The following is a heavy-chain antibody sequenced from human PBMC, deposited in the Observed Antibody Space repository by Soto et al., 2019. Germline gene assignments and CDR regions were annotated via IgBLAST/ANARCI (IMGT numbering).Heavy chain of an antibody. CDR1: GGTFSSYA. CDR2: IIPIFGTA. V-gene: IGHV1-69*13. CDR3: ARDSVRDIVSGMDV. Sequence: ASVQVSCKASGGTFSSYAISWVRQAPGQGLEWMGGIIPIFGTANYAQKFQGRVTITADESTSTAYMELSSLRSEDTAVYYCARDSVRDIVSGMDVWGQGTTVTVSS. J-gene: IGHJ6*02. D-gene: IGHD2-15*01.